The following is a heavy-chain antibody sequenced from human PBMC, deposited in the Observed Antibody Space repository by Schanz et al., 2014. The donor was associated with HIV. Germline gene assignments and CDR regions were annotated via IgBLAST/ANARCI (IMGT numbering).Heavy chain of an antibody. Sequence: EVQLLESGGGLVEPGESLRLSCAVSGFTFSSHAMTWVRQAPGKGLEWVSGISISGETTYYADSVKGRFTISRDNSKNTLYLQMNSLRAEDTAVYYCARGLPADYWGQGTLVTVSS. CDR1: GFTFSSHA. CDR2: ISISGETT. J-gene: IGHJ4*02. D-gene: IGHD5-18*01. CDR3: ARGLPADY. V-gene: IGHV3-23*01.